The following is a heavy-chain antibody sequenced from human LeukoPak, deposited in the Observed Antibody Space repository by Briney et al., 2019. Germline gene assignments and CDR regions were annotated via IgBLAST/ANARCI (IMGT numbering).Heavy chain of an antibody. J-gene: IGHJ4*02. Sequence: GGSLRLSCSASGFTFSSYSMNWVRQAPGKGLEWVSSISSSSSYIYYADSVKGRFTISRDNAKNSLYLQMNSLRAEDTAIYYCARDLGSYSSGWYMGFDYWGQGTLVTVSS. D-gene: IGHD6-19*01. CDR3: ARDLGSYSSGWYMGFDY. CDR2: ISSSSSYI. V-gene: IGHV3-21*01. CDR1: GFTFSSYS.